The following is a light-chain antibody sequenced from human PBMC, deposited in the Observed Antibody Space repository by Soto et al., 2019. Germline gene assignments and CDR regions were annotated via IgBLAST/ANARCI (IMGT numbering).Light chain of an antibody. Sequence: EIVMTQSPLSLPVTPGEPASISCRSNQSLLHTNGYNYLDWYLQKPGQSPQLLIYWGSTRASGVPDRFSGSASGPDFTLKIRRVEAEDVGTYYCMQALQTPPTFGGGTKVDI. CDR3: MQALQTPPT. V-gene: IGKV2-28*01. J-gene: IGKJ4*01. CDR1: QSLLHTNGYNY. CDR2: WGS.